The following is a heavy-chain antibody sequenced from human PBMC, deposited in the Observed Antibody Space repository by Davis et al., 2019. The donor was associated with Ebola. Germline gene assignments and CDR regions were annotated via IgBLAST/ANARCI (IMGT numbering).Heavy chain of an antibody. CDR1: GFIFSNYW. D-gene: IGHD2/OR15-2a*01. V-gene: IGHV3-74*01. J-gene: IGHJ4*02. CDR2: VNGDGRST. Sequence: GESLKISCAASGFIFSNYWMSWVRQAPGKGLMWVSHVNGDGRSTTYADSVKGRFTISRDNAKNTLYLQMNSLRAEDTAVYYCARDYKYSPDYWGPGTLVTVSS. CDR3: ARDYKYSPDY.